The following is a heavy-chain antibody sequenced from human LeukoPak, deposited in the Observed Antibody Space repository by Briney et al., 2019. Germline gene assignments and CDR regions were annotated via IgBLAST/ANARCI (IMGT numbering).Heavy chain of an antibody. CDR2: INTNTGNP. CDR1: GYTFTSYA. CDR3: ARNSGYDPYYYYYMDV. J-gene: IGHJ6*03. Sequence: ASVTVSCKASGYTFTSYAMNWVRQAPGQGLEWMGWINTNTGNPTYAQGFTGRFVFSLDTSVSTAYLQISSLKAEDTAVYYCARNSGYDPYYYYYMDVWGKGTTVTVSS. D-gene: IGHD5-12*01. V-gene: IGHV7-4-1*02.